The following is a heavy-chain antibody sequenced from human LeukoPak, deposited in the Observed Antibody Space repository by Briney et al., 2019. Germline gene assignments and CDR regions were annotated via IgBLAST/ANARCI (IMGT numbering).Heavy chain of an antibody. CDR2: IKSKTDGGTT. J-gene: IGHJ4*02. CDR3: TTEIKGDYYDSSGYIIIANDY. CDR1: GFTFSNAW. D-gene: IGHD3-22*01. V-gene: IGHV3-15*01. Sequence: GGSLRLSCAASGFTFSNAWMSWVRQAPGKGLEWVGRIKSKTDGGTTDYAAPVKGRFTISRDDSKNTLYLQMNNLKTEDTAVYYCTTEIKGDYYDSSGYIIIANDYWGQGTLVTVSS.